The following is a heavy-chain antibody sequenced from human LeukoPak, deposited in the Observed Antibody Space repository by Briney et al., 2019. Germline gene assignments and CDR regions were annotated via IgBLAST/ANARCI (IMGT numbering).Heavy chain of an antibody. CDR3: ARVVPAARRTYNWFDP. D-gene: IGHD2-2*01. V-gene: IGHV1-2*02. Sequence: WASVKVSCKASGYTFTGYYMHWVRQAPGQGLEWMGWFNPNSGGTNYAQKFQGRVTMTRDTSISTAYMELSRLRSDDTAVCYCARVVPAARRTYNWFDPWGQGTLVTVSS. J-gene: IGHJ5*02. CDR1: GYTFTGYY. CDR2: FNPNSGGT.